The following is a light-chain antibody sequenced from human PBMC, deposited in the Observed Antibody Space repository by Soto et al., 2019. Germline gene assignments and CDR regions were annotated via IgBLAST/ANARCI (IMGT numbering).Light chain of an antibody. CDR1: QSVSSN. J-gene: IGKJ1*01. Sequence: DILMTQSPATLSLTPGVRATLSCRASQSVSSNLAWYQQKPGQAPRLLIYGASSRATGIPDRFSGSGSGTDFTLTISRLEPEDFAVYYCQQYGSSPQTFGQGTKVDIK. V-gene: IGKV3-20*01. CDR2: GAS. CDR3: QQYGSSPQT.